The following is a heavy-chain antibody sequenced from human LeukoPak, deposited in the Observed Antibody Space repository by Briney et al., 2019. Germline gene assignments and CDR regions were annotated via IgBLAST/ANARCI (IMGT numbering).Heavy chain of an antibody. Sequence: ASVKVSCKASGYTFTSYDINWVRQATGQGLEWMGWMNPNSGNTGYAQKFQGRVTITRNTSISTAYMELSSLRSEDTAVYYCARVERSAARPFDYWGQGTLVTVSS. D-gene: IGHD6-6*01. CDR3: ARVERSAARPFDY. CDR1: GYTFTSYD. J-gene: IGHJ4*02. V-gene: IGHV1-8*03. CDR2: MNPNSGNT.